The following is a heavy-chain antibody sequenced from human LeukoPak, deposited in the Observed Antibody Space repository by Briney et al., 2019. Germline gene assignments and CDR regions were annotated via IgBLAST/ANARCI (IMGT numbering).Heavy chain of an antibody. CDR1: GXSFTNYC. V-gene: IGHV5-10-1*01. Sequence: PGESLRISFKGSGXSFTNYCISWVRQLPGKGLERMGRIAPSDSYTNYSPSFQGHVTISADKSISTAYLQWSSLKASDTAMYYCARHRDCSSGACYPDYWGQGTLVTVSS. J-gene: IGHJ4*02. CDR2: IAPSDSYT. D-gene: IGHD2-15*01. CDR3: ARHRDCSSGACYPDY.